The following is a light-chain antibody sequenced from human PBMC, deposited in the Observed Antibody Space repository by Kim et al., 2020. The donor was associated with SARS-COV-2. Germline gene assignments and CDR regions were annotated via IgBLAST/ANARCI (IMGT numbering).Light chain of an antibody. V-gene: IGKV1-39*01. CDR3: QQSYNSLT. J-gene: IGKJ4*01. Sequence: DIQMTQSPSSLYASVGDRVTITCRASQIVNNYLNWYQHKPGKAPSLLIYAASTLHSGVPSRFSGSGSGTEFTLTISTQQPDDFATYCFQQSYNSLTFGGGTKVDIK. CDR1: QIVNNY. CDR2: AAS.